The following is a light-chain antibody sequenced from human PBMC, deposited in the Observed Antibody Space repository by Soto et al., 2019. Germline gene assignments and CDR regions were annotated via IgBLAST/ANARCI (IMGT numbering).Light chain of an antibody. CDR3: QQYSNWPFT. CDR1: PSVNSN. V-gene: IGKV3-15*01. J-gene: IGKJ3*01. Sequence: EIVMTQSPATLSVSPGERATLSCRASPSVNSNLAWYQQKPGQAPRLLIYHASARAIGIPARFGGSGSGTEFTLTISSLQSEDFAVYYCQQYSNWPFTFGPGTKVDIK. CDR2: HAS.